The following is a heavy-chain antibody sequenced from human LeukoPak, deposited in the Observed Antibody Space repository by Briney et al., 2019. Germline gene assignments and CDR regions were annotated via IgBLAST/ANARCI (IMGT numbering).Heavy chain of an antibody. CDR2: IYYSGST. D-gene: IGHD3-16*01. CDR3: ARGERLGPDI. V-gene: IGHV4-39*07. CDR1: GGSISSSSYY. J-gene: IGHJ3*02. Sequence: SETLSLTCTVSGGSISSSSYYWGWIRQPPGKGLEWIGSIYYSGSTYYNPSLKSRVTISVDTSKNQFSLKLRSVTAADTAVYYCARGERLGPDIWGQGTMVTVSS.